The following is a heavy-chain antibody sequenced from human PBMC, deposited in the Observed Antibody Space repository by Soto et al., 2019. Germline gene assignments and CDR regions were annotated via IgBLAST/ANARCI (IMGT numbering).Heavy chain of an antibody. D-gene: IGHD6-6*01. Sequence: VQLVESGGGVVQPGGSLRLSCEAPGFNFNTYGMHWVRQSPGKGLEWVAIIWYEGSNKNYADSVKGRFAISRDNSKNTLWLQMNNLRDEDTAVYYCARDKGPVAARVSLDYWGQGTLVTVSS. J-gene: IGHJ4*02. CDR2: IWYEGSNK. CDR3: ARDKGPVAARVSLDY. V-gene: IGHV3-33*01. CDR1: GFNFNTYG.